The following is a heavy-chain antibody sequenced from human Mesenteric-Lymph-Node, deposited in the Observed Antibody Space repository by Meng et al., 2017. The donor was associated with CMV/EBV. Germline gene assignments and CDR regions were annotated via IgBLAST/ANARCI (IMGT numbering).Heavy chain of an antibody. CDR1: GFTFSSYW. J-gene: IGHJ5*02. D-gene: IGHD2-21*02. V-gene: IGHV4-59*01. CDR2: IYYTGST. Sequence: ESLKISCAASGFTFSSYWMAWVRQPPGKGLEWIGYIYYTGSTNYNPSLKGRVTISVDTSKNQFSLRLNYVTAADTSVYYCARMVTVGRFDPWGQGTLVTVSS. CDR3: ARMVTVGRFDP.